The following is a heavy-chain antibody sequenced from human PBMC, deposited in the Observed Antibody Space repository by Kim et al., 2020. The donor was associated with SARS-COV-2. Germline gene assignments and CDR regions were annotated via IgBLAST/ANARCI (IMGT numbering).Heavy chain of an antibody. V-gene: IGHV3-30*18. Sequence: GGSLRLSCAASGFTFSSYGMHWVRQAPGKGLEWVAVISYDGSNKYYADSVKGRFTISRDNSKNTLYLQMNSLRAEDTAVYYCAKATAARSPFDYWGQGTLVTVSS. CDR3: AKATAARSPFDY. D-gene: IGHD6-6*01. CDR2: ISYDGSNK. J-gene: IGHJ4*02. CDR1: GFTFSSYG.